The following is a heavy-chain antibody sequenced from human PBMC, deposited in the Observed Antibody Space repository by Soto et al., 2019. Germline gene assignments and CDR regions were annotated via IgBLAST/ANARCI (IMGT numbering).Heavy chain of an antibody. Sequence: GGSLRLSCAASGFTFSHYAMSWVRQVPGKGLEWVSAITGNGDTTYYADSVKGRFTMSRDNSKNTLYLQMNSLRAEDTAVYYCAVSIYDWADYWGQGALVTVSS. CDR1: GFTFSHYA. CDR2: ITGNGDTT. D-gene: IGHD3-16*01. CDR3: AVSIYDWADY. J-gene: IGHJ4*02. V-gene: IGHV3-23*01.